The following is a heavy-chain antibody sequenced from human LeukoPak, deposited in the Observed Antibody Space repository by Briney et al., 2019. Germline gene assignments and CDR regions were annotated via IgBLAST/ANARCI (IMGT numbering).Heavy chain of an antibody. CDR3: ATGYSSGWYFYFQH. CDR1: EFSVGSNY. V-gene: IGHV3-30*02. CDR2: ISYDGSDK. J-gene: IGHJ1*01. D-gene: IGHD6-19*01. Sequence: TGGSLRLSCAASEFSVGSNYMTWVRQAPGRGLECVAFISYDGSDKYYVDSVKGRFTISRDDSKNTLYLQMNSLSAEDTAVYYCATGYSSGWYFYFQHWGQGSLVSVSS.